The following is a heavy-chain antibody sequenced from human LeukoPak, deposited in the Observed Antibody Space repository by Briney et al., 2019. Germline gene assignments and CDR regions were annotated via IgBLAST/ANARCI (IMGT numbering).Heavy chain of an antibody. J-gene: IGHJ4*02. Sequence: NPSETLSLTCAVYGGSFSGYYWSWIRQPPGKGLEWIGEINHSGSTNYNPSLKSRVTISVDTSKNQFSLKLSSVTAADTAVYYCARRERRYSSSCIDYWGQGTLVTVSS. CDR1: GGSFSGYY. CDR3: ARRERRYSSSCIDY. V-gene: IGHV4-34*01. CDR2: INHSGST. D-gene: IGHD6-6*01.